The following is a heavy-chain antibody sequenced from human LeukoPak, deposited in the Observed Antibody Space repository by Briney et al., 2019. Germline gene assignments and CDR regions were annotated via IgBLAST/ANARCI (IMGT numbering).Heavy chain of an antibody. D-gene: IGHD6-6*01. CDR2: IYHSGST. CDR1: GGSISSGGYY. CDR3: ARGEYSSSPFNNWFDP. V-gene: IGHV4-30-2*01. J-gene: IGHJ5*02. Sequence: SETLSLPCTVSGGSISSGGYYWSWIRQPPGKGLEWIGYIYHSGSTYYNPSLKSRVTISVDRSKNQFSLKLSSVTAADTAVYYCARGEYSSSPFNNWFDPWGQGTLVTVSS.